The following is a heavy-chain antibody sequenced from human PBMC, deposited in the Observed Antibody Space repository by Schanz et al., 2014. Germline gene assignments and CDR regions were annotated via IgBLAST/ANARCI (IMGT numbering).Heavy chain of an antibody. CDR1: GYTFTNFF. CDR3: ARLGTGMAVAGSVIDSYYYYMDV. D-gene: IGHD6-19*01. J-gene: IGHJ6*03. V-gene: IGHV1-18*04. CDR2: ISTSNGNT. Sequence: QVQLVQSGAELRKPGTSVKVSCKTSGYTFTNFFLHWVRQAPGQGLEWMGWISTSNGNTNYIQKLQGRVTMTTDTSTSTAYMELRSLRSDDTAVYYCARLGTGMAVAGSVIDSYYYYMDVWGEGTTVTVSS.